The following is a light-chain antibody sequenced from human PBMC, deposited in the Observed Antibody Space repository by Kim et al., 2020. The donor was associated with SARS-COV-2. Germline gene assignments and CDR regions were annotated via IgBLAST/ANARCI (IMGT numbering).Light chain of an antibody. J-gene: IGKJ1*01. CDR3: QKYNAAPWT. Sequence: ASVGDSVTITCRASQGISNSLSWYQQKPGNVPKVLIYDASALHSGVPSRFSGSGSGTDFILTISSLQPEDAATYYCQKYNAAPWTFGQGTKVDIK. CDR1: QGISNS. CDR2: DAS. V-gene: IGKV1-27*01.